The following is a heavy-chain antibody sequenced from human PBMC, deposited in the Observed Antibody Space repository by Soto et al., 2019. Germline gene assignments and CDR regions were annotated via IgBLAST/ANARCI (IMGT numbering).Heavy chain of an antibody. D-gene: IGHD6-13*01. CDR2: ISHDGSNK. J-gene: IGHJ4*02. CDR1: RFTFSTYA. Sequence: QVQLVESGGGVVQFGRSLRLSCAASRFTFSTYAMYWVRQAPGKGLEWVAVISHDGSNKYYADSVKGRFTISRDNSKHRMYLQMDSLRTEDTAVYYCARETTIAEVGTPRRYFDCWGQGTLVTVYS. CDR3: ARETTIAEVGTPRRYFDC. V-gene: IGHV3-30-3*01.